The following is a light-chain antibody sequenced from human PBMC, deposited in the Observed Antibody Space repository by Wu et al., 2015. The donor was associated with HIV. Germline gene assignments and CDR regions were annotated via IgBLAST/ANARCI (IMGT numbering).Light chain of an antibody. CDR2: KAS. Sequence: DIQMTQSPSTLSASIGDRVDITCRASQNIGDFLAWFHQSPGKAPKLLIYKASILEDRVSSRFTGRGFGTEFSLTISSLQPEDFGTYYCQQYNIYSTFGQGTKLDIK. CDR3: QQYNIYST. CDR1: QNIGDF. J-gene: IGKJ2*01. V-gene: IGKV1-5*03.